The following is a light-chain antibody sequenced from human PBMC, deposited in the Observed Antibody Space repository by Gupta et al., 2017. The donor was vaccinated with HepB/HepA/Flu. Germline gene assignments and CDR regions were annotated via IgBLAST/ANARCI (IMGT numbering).Light chain of an antibody. V-gene: IGLV3-21*02. Sequence: SYVLPPTLSLSVAPGGTARITFGGDNIGRKSVHWDQQKPGQAPVVVIYDDSNRPSGIPERFSGSNSGNTATLTISRVEAGDEADYYCQVWDSGRDRVVFGGGTKLTVL. CDR3: QVWDSGRDRVV. J-gene: IGLJ2*01. CDR1: NIGRKS. CDR2: DDS.